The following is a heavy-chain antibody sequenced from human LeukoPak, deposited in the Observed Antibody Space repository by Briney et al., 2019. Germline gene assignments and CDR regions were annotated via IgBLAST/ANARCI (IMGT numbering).Heavy chain of an antibody. V-gene: IGHV4-30-4*08. Sequence: SETLSLTCAVSAASISNYYWSWIRQPPGKGLEWIGYTYYSGSTYYNPSLKSRVTISVDTSKNQFSLKLSSVTAADTAVYYCARPYYYDSRIDPWGQGTRVTVSS. CDR2: TYYSGST. CDR3: ARPYYYDSRIDP. CDR1: AASISNYY. J-gene: IGHJ5*02. D-gene: IGHD3-22*01.